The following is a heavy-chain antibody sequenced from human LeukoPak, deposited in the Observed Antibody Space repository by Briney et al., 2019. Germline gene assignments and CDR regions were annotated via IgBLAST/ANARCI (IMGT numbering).Heavy chain of an antibody. D-gene: IGHD1-14*01. CDR2: INHSGST. CDR1: GGSFSGYY. Sequence: SETLSLTCAVYGGSFSGYYWSWIRQPPGKGLEWIGEINHSGSTNYNPSLKSRVTISVDTSKNQFSLKLSSVTAADTAVYYCARLVPEDHYYYGMDVWGQGTTVTVSS. J-gene: IGHJ6*02. CDR3: ARLVPEDHYYYGMDV. V-gene: IGHV4-34*01.